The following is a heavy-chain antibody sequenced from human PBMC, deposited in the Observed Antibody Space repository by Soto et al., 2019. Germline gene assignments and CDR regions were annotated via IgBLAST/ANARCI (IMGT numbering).Heavy chain of an antibody. CDR1: GGSISSSNW. J-gene: IGHJ4*02. Sequence: QVQLQESGPGLVKPSGTLSLTCAVSGGSISSSNWWSWVRQPPGKGLVWIGEIYHSGSTNYNPSLKSRGTISVDKSKNQFSLMLSSVTAADAAVYYCARDARWGRFGEPVSADYWGQGTLVTVSS. CDR2: IYHSGST. CDR3: ARDARWGRFGEPVSADY. V-gene: IGHV4-4*02. D-gene: IGHD3-10*01.